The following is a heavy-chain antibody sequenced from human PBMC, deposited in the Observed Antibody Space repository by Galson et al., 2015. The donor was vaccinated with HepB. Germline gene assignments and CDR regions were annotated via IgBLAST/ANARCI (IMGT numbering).Heavy chain of an antibody. V-gene: IGHV3-30-3*01. CDR3: ARDKVTGKLYYYGMDV. CDR1: GFTFSSYA. CDR2: ISYDGSNK. Sequence: SLRLSCAASGFTFSSYAMHWVRQAPGKGLEWVAVISYDGSNKYYADSVKGRFTISRDNSKNTLYLQMNSLRAEDTAVYYCARDKVTGKLYYYGMDVWGQGTTVTVSS. J-gene: IGHJ6*02. D-gene: IGHD1-20*01.